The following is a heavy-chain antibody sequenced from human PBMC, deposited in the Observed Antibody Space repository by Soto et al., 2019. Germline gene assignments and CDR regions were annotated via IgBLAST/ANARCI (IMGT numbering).Heavy chain of an antibody. Sequence: QVQLVESGGGVVQPGRSLRLSCAASGFTFSSYAMHWVRQAPGKGLEWVAVISYDGSNKYYADSVKGRFTISRDNSKNTLYLRMHSLRAEATAVYYCARDPGGTDFAEWTYYFDYWGQGTLVTVSS. J-gene: IGHJ4*02. V-gene: IGHV3-30-3*01. CDR3: ARDPGGTDFAEWTYYFDY. D-gene: IGHD3-3*01. CDR1: GFTFSSYA. CDR2: ISYDGSNK.